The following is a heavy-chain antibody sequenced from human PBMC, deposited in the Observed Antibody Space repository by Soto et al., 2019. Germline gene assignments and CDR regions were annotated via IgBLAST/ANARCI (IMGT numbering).Heavy chain of an antibody. CDR1: GYTFTGYA. D-gene: IGHD6-19*01. Sequence: QVQLVQSGAEEKKPGASVKVSCKASGYTFTGYAMHWVRQPPGQRLEWMGWINAGNGNTKYSQKFQGRVTITRDTSAGTAYMELRSLRSEDPAVYYCARAVAVPADFDYWGQGTLVPVSS. CDR3: ARAVAVPADFDY. J-gene: IGHJ4*02. V-gene: IGHV1-3*05. CDR2: INAGNGNT.